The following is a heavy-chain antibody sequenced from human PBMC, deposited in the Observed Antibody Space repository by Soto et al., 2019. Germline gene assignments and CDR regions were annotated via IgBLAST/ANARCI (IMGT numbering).Heavy chain of an antibody. CDR3: AGSNFPGGYPREYDYYYGMDV. Sequence: SVKVSCKASGGTFSSYAISWVRQAPGQGLEWMGGIIPIFGTANYAQKFQGRVTITADESTSTAYMELSSLRSEDTAVYYCAGSNFPGGYPREYDYYYGMDVWGQGTTVTVSS. D-gene: IGHD5-12*01. V-gene: IGHV1-69*13. J-gene: IGHJ6*02. CDR2: IIPIFGTA. CDR1: GGTFSSYA.